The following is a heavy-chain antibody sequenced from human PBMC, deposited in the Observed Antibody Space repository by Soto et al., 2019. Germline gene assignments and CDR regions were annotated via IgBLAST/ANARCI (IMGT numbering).Heavy chain of an antibody. J-gene: IGHJ4*02. CDR1: GFTFSSYG. V-gene: IGHV3-30*02. CDR2: IWYDGSNK. Sequence: PGGSLRLSCAASGFTFSSYGMHWVRQAPGKGLEWVAVIWYDGSNKYYADSVKGRFTISRDNSKNTLYLQMNSLRAEDTAVYYCAKAPPDSSGWTDYWGQGTLVTVSS. CDR3: AKAPPDSSGWTDY. D-gene: IGHD6-19*01.